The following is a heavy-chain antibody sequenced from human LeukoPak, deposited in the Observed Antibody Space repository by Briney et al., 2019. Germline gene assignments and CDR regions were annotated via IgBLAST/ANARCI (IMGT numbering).Heavy chain of an antibody. Sequence: KTSETLSLTCTVSGGSISSSNWWGWARQPPGKGLEWIGEINHSGSTNYNPSLKSRVTISVDTSKNQFSLKLSSVTAADTAVYYCARGGGYCSGGSCYSRVPPVDYWGQGTLVTVSS. CDR3: ARGGGYCSGGSCYSRVPPVDY. CDR1: GGSISSSNW. J-gene: IGHJ4*02. V-gene: IGHV4-4*02. CDR2: INHSGST. D-gene: IGHD2-15*01.